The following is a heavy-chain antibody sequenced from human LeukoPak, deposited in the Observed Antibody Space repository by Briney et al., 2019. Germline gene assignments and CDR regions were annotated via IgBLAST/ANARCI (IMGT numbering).Heavy chain of an antibody. CDR2: IYYSGST. J-gene: IGHJ3*02. V-gene: IGHV4-59*01. Sequence: PSETLSLTCTVPGGSICSYYWSWIRQPPEKGLEWIGYIYYSGSTTYNPSLKSRVTISIDTSKNQFSLKLTSVTAADTALYYCARGANYGDYGLDAFDIWGQGTMVTVSS. D-gene: IGHD4-17*01. CDR1: GGSICSYY. CDR3: ARGANYGDYGLDAFDI.